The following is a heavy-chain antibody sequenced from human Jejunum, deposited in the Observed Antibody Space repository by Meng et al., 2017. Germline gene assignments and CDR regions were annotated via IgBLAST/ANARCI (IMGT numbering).Heavy chain of an antibody. Sequence: GGSLRLSCAASGFTFSSYWMSWVRQAPGKGLEWVAKMDAEGSEKNYVDSVKGRFTISRDNTKTSVYLEMNSLRAEDTAVYYCARAIVEAKNWKGNRVWTFSHYGMDVWGQGTTVTVSS. CDR2: MDAEGSEK. CDR3: ARAIVEAKNWKGNRVWTFSHYGMDV. J-gene: IGHJ6*02. D-gene: IGHD1-1*01. CDR1: GFTFSSYW. V-gene: IGHV3-7*01.